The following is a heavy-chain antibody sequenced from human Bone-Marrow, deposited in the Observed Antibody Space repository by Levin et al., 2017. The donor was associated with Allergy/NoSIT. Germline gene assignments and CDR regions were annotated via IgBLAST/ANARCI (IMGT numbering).Heavy chain of an antibody. CDR1: GFSLSTSGVG. V-gene: IGHV2-5*02. CDR3: AHRRTGVTEWNDGDFDY. D-gene: IGHD1-1*01. J-gene: IGHJ4*02. CDR2: IYWDDDK. Sequence: ESGPTLVKPTQTLTLTCTFSGFSLSTSGVGVGWIRQPPGKALEFLVVIYWDDDKRYSPSLKNRLTINKDTSNNRVVLTMTNMDPEDTATYYCAHRRTGVTEWNDGDFDYWGQGTMVTVSS.